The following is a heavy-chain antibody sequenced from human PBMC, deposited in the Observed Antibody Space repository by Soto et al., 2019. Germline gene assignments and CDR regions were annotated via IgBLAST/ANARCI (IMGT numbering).Heavy chain of an antibody. V-gene: IGHV3-23*01. CDR2: ISGSGDST. D-gene: IGHD6-13*01. CDR1: GFTFSSYA. J-gene: IGHJ4*02. Sequence: EVQLLESGGGLVQPGGSLRLSCAASGFTFSSYAMNWVRQAPGKGLEGVSVISGSGDSTYYADSVKGRFTISRDNSKNTLYLQMNSLRAEDTAVYYCARRSSSWDFDYWGQGTLVTVSS. CDR3: ARRSSSWDFDY.